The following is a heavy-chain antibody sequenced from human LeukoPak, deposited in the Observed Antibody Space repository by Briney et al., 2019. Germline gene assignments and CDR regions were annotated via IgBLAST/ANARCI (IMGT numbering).Heavy chain of an antibody. J-gene: IGHJ3*02. D-gene: IGHD3-22*01. V-gene: IGHV3-23*01. Sequence: PGGSLRLSCAASGFTFSSYAMSWVRQAPGKGLEWVSAISGSGGSTYYADSVKGRFTISRDNSKNTLYLQMNSLRAEDTAVYYCAKGAPLETYYYDSSGYSDAFDIWGQGTMVTVSS. CDR2: ISGSGGST. CDR1: GFTFSSYA. CDR3: AKGAPLETYYYDSSGYSDAFDI.